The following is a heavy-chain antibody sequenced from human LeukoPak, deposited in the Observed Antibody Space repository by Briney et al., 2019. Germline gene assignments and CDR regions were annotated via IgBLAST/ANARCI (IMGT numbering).Heavy chain of an antibody. Sequence: SETLFLTCTVSGGSISSSSYYWGWIRQPPGKGLEWIGSLYYSGSTYYNPSLKSRVTISVDASKNQFSLKLSSVTAADTAVYYCASDPESRQGNDAFDIWGQGTMVTVSS. D-gene: IGHD1-14*01. CDR3: ASDPESRQGNDAFDI. J-gene: IGHJ3*02. V-gene: IGHV4-39*01. CDR2: LYYSGST. CDR1: GGSISSSSYY.